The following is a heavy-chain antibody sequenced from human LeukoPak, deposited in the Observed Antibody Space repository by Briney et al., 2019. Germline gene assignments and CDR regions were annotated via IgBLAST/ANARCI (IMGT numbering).Heavy chain of an antibody. CDR1: GFTFSSYG. J-gene: IGHJ4*02. Sequence: GGSLRLSCAASGFTFSSYGMHWVRQAPGKGLEWVAVIWYDGSNKYYADSVKGRFTISRDNSKNTLYLQMNSLRAEDTAVYYCAKVGRPILSNYFHYWGQGTLVTVSS. CDR2: IWYDGSNK. V-gene: IGHV3-33*06. D-gene: IGHD2-15*01. CDR3: AKVGRPILSNYFHY.